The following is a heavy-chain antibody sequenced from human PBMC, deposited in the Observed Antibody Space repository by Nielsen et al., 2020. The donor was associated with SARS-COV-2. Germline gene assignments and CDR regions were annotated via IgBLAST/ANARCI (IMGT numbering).Heavy chain of an antibody. CDR1: GFTFSDYY. Sequence: GGSLRLSCAASGFTFSDYYMSWIRQAPGKGLEWVSYISSSSSYTNYADSVKGRFTISRDNAKNSLSLQMDSLRAEDTALYYCARDPAMSASWSQEHDSWGQGTLVTVSS. CDR3: ARDPAMSASWSQEHDS. J-gene: IGHJ4*02. CDR2: ISSSSSYT. D-gene: IGHD6-13*01. V-gene: IGHV3-11*05.